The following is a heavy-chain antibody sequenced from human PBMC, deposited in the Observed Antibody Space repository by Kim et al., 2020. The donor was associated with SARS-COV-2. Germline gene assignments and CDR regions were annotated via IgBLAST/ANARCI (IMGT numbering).Heavy chain of an antibody. CDR1: GGSISSSSYY. D-gene: IGHD5-18*01. V-gene: IGHV4-39*01. J-gene: IGHJ4*02. CDR3: ARLNSYSLWTDY. CDR2: IYYSGST. Sequence: SETLSLTCTVSGGSISSSSYYWGWIRQPPGKGLEWIGSIYYSGSTYYIPSLKSRVTISVDTSKNQFSLKLSSVTAADTAVYYCARLNSYSLWTDYWGQGTLVTVSS.